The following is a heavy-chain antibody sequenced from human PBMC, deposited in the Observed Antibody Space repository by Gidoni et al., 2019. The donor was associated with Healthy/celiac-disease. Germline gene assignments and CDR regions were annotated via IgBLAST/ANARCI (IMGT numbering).Heavy chain of an antibody. Sequence: EVQLVESGGGLIQPGGSLRLSCAASGFTVSSNYMSWVRQAPGKGLEWVSVIYSGGSTYYADSVKGRFTISRDNSKNTLYLQMNSLRAEDTAVYYCARSLTTVTTYYYYYGMDVWGQGTTVTVSS. V-gene: IGHV3-53*01. J-gene: IGHJ6*02. CDR2: IYSGGST. CDR3: ARSLTTVTTYYYYYGMDV. CDR1: GFTVSSNY. D-gene: IGHD4-17*01.